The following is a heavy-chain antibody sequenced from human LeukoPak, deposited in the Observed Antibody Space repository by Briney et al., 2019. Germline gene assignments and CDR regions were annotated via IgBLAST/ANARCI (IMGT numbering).Heavy chain of an antibody. CDR3: ARVGPLVNIVAMNFDY. CDR1: GYSFNNYW. V-gene: IGHV5-51*01. J-gene: IGHJ4*02. Sequence: GESLKISCKDSGYSFNNYWIAWVRQMPGKGLEWMGIIYPRDSDTRYSPSFQGQVTISTDNSISTAYLRWSSLKASDTAMYYCARVGPLVNIVAMNFDYWGQGTLVTVSS. D-gene: IGHD5-12*01. CDR2: IYPRDSDT.